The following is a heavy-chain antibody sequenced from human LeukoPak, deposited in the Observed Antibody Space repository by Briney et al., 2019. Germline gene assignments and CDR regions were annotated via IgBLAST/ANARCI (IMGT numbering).Heavy chain of an antibody. CDR2: ISSSGSYI. CDR3: ARVFSGSYLNYHHYDY. J-gene: IGHJ4*02. CDR1: GFTFSSYS. V-gene: IGHV3-21*01. Sequence: PGGSLRLSCAASGFTFSSYSMNWVRQAPGKGLEWVSSISSSGSYIYYADSVKGRFTISRDNAKNSLYLQMNSLRAEDTAVYYCARVFSGSYLNYHHYDYWGQGTLVTVSS. D-gene: IGHD1-26*01.